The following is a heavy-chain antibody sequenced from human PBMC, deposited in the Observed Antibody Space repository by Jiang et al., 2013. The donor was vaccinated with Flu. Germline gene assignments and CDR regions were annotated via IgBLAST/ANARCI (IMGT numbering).Heavy chain of an antibody. CDR1: GFTFSIYS. V-gene: IGHV3-21*01. J-gene: IGHJ6*01. D-gene: IGHD4-11*01. CDR3: ARDLAATVTTKPLYGMDV. CDR2: ISSSSTYM. Sequence: GGLVKPGGSLRLSCAASGFTFSIYSMNWVRQAPGKGLEWVSSISSSSTYMYYADSLEGRFTISRDNAKNSLYLQMNSLRAEDTAVYYCARDLAATVTTKPLYGMDV.